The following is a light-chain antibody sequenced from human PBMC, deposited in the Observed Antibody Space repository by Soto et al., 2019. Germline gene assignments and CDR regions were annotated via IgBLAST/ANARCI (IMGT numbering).Light chain of an antibody. CDR1: QSVSSSY. CDR2: GAS. J-gene: IGKJ5*01. Sequence: EIVLAQSPATLSLSPGERATLSFRASQSVSSSYLAWYQQKPGQAPRLLIYGASSRATGIPDRFSGSGSGTDFTLTISRLEPEDFAVYYCQQYGSSPTFGQGTRLEIK. CDR3: QQYGSSPT. V-gene: IGKV3-20*01.